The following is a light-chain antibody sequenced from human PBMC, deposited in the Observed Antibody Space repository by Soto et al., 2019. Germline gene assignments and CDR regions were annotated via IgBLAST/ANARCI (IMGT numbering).Light chain of an antibody. J-gene: IGKJ4*01. Sequence: DVQMTQSPSSLSAFVGDRVTITCRASQGIAPYLAWFQQKPGKVPKLLIYATSTLQSGVPSRFSGSGSGTDFTLTINSLQPADVGTYYCQKYNSAPLSFGGGTKVAIK. CDR1: QGIAPY. CDR3: QKYNSAPLS. V-gene: IGKV1-27*01. CDR2: ATS.